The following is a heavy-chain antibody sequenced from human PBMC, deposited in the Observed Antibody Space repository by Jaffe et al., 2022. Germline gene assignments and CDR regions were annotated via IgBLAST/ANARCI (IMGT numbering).Heavy chain of an antibody. CDR1: GFTFDDYA. CDR2: ISWNSGSI. CDR3: AKDNINGDYGMYWYFDL. J-gene: IGHJ2*01. Sequence: EVQLVESGGGLVQPGRSLRLSCAASGFTFDDYAMHWVRQAPGKGLEWVSGISWNSGSIGYADSVKGRFTISRDNAKNSLYLQMNSLRAEDTALYYCAKDNINGDYGMYWYFDLWGRGTLVTVSS. D-gene: IGHD4-17*01. V-gene: IGHV3-9*01.